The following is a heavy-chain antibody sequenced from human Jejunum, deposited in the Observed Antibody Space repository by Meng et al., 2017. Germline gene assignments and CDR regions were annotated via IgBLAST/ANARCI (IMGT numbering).Heavy chain of an antibody. CDR1: GFFFSDSG. CDR2: ISYDGNSK. V-gene: IGHV3-30*19. CDR3: ATAGAYPFDY. J-gene: IGHJ4*02. Sequence: QGQAVGGGGGVVQFGKSLSLSFAASGFFFSDSGIHWVRKPPGKGLEWVAMISYDGNSKYYVDSVQGRFTISRDSSKNTLYLEMNSLRAEDTAVYYCATAGAYPFDYWGQGTLVTVSS.